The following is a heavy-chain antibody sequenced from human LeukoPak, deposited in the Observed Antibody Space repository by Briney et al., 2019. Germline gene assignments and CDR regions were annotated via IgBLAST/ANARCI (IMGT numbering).Heavy chain of an antibody. CDR3: ARANYGSGSNYYYGKDV. CDR2: IYYSGST. CDR1: GXSISSSSYY. V-gene: IGHV4-39*01. Sequence: SETLSLTCTVSGXSISSSSYYWGWIRQPPGKGLEWIGSIYYSGSTYYNPSLKSRVTISVDTSKNQFSLKLSSVTAADTAVYYCARANYGSGSNYYYGKDVWGQGTTVTVSS. J-gene: IGHJ6*02. D-gene: IGHD3-10*01.